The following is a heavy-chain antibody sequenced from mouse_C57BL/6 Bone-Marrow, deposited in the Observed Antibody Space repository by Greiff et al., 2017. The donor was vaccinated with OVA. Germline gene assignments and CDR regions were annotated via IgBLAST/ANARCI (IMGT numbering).Heavy chain of an antibody. V-gene: IGHV5-4*01. CDR2: ISDGGSYT. J-gene: IGHJ3*01. Sequence: EVKLMESGGGLVKPGGSLKLSCAASGFTFSSYAMSWVRQTPEKRLEWVATISDGGSYTYYPDNVKGRFTISRDNAKNNLYLQMSHLKSEDTAMYYCAREWYGSSIAYWGQGTLVTVSA. D-gene: IGHD1-1*01. CDR3: AREWYGSSIAY. CDR1: GFTFSSYA.